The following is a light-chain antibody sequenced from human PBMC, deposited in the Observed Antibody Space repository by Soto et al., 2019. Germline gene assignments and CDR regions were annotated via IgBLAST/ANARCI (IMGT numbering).Light chain of an antibody. Sequence: EIVLTQSPGTLSLSPGERATLSCRASQSVSSSTLAWYQQRPGQAPRLLIYGASSRATGIPDRVSGSGSGTDFTLTISRLEPEDFAVYYCHQYGRTFGQGTKVEIK. V-gene: IGKV3-20*01. CDR3: HQYGRT. CDR2: GAS. CDR1: QSVSSST. J-gene: IGKJ1*01.